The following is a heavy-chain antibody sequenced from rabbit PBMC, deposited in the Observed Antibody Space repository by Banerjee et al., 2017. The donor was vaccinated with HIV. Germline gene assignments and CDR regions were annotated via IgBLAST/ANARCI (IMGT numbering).Heavy chain of an antibody. CDR3: GTYGYAGYAYAINL. Sequence: QSLEESGGDLVKPGASLTLTCTASGFSFSNSYYMCWVRQAPGKGLEWIACIYANSVGSTYYASWAKGRFTISKTSSTTVTLQMTSLTAADTATYFCGTYGYAGYAYAINLWGPGTLVTVS. CDR2: IYANSVGST. D-gene: IGHD6-1*01. V-gene: IGHV1S40*01. J-gene: IGHJ4*01. CDR1: GFSFSNSYY.